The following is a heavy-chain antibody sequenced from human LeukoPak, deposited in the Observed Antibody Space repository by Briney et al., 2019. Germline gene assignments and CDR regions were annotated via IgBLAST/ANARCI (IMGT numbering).Heavy chain of an antibody. V-gene: IGHV3-30*01. CDR2: MSYDGSHQ. Sequence: PGGSLRLSCAASGFTFSNYAMHWVRQAPGKGLEWVALMSYDGSHQYYADSVKGRFTISRDNSNNTVFLQMNSLRTEDTAVYCARQRVGYFRSWGQGTLVTVSS. CDR1: GFTFSNYA. D-gene: IGHD2/OR15-2a*01. CDR3: ARQRVGYFRS. J-gene: IGHJ5*02.